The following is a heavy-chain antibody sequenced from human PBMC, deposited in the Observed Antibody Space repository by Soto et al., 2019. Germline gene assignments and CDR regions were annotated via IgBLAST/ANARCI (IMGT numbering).Heavy chain of an antibody. J-gene: IGHJ5*02. D-gene: IGHD3-9*01. CDR3: ARDATSYDILTGYADNWFDP. CDR1: GGSISSYY. CDR2: IYYSGST. Sequence: SETLSLTCTVSGGSISSYYWSWIRQPPGRGLEWIGYIYYSGSTNYNPSLKSRVTISVDTSKNQFSLKLSSVTAADTAVYYCARDATSYDILTGYADNWFDPWGQGTLVTVSS. V-gene: IGHV4-59*01.